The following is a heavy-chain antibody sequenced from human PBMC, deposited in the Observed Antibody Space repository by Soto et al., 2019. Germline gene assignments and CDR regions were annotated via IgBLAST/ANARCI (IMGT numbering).Heavy chain of an antibody. V-gene: IGHV1-69*01. J-gene: IGHJ4*02. CDR2: IIPMFGTP. D-gene: IGHD6-19*01. CDR1: GGSFSSYA. Sequence: QVQLMQSGAEVKKPGSSVKVSCKASGGSFSSYAINWVRQAPGQGLEWMGGIIPMFGTPNYAQKFQGRVTITADESTNTAYMELWSLRSEYTAVYYCARVIGGSGWYGSFGSWGQGTLVTVSS. CDR3: ARVIGGSGWYGSFGS.